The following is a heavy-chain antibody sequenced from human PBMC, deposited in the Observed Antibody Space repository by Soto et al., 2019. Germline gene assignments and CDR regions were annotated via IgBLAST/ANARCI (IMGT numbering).Heavy chain of an antibody. CDR1: GGTFSSYA. D-gene: IGHD2-2*02. CDR3: ARDRALGYCSSTSCYSPDAFDI. Sequence: QVQLVQSGAEVKKPGSSVKVSCKASGGTFSSYAISWVRQAPGQGLEWMGGIIPIFGTANYAQKFQGRVTITADESTSTAYMERSSLRSEDTAVYYCARDRALGYCSSTSCYSPDAFDIWGQGTMVTVSS. CDR2: IIPIFGTA. J-gene: IGHJ3*02. V-gene: IGHV1-69*01.